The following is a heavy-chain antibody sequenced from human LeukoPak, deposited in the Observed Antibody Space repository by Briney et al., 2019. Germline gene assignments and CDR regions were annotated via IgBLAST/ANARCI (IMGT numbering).Heavy chain of an antibody. CDR3: AKSSRRYYDSSGYSIDY. CDR2: ISGSGGST. D-gene: IGHD3-22*01. CDR1: GFTFSSYA. J-gene: IGHJ4*02. V-gene: IGHV3-23*01. Sequence: PGGSLRLSCAASGFTFSSYAMSWVRQAPGKGLEWVSAISGSGGSTYYADSVKGRFTISRDNSKSTLYLQMNSLRAEDTAVYYCAKSSRRYYDSSGYSIDYWGQGTLVTVSS.